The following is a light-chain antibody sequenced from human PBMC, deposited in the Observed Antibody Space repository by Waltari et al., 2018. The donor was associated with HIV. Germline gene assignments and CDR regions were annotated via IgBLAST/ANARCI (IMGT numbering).Light chain of an antibody. Sequence: HSVLTQPPSVSGAPGQRVTISCTGSSSNIGAGYDVHWYQQLPGTAPKLLIYGNTNRPSGVPDRFSGSTSGTSASLAITGLQAEDEADYYCAAWDDSLSGWVFGGGTQLTVL. CDR2: GNT. J-gene: IGLJ3*02. CDR3: AAWDDSLSGWV. CDR1: SSNIGAGYD. V-gene: IGLV1-40*01.